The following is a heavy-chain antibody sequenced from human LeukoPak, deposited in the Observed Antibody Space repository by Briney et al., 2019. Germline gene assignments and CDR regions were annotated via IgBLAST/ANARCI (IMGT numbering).Heavy chain of an antibody. J-gene: IGHJ5*02. CDR2: ISSSSSYI. CDR3: ARLVRVGATDWFDP. Sequence: PGGSLRLSGAASGFTFSSYSMNWVRQAPGKGLEWVSSISSSSSYIYYADSVKGRFTISRDNAKNSLYLQMNSLRAEDTAVYYCARLVRVGATDWFDPWGQGTLVTVSS. CDR1: GFTFSSYS. V-gene: IGHV3-21*01. D-gene: IGHD1-26*01.